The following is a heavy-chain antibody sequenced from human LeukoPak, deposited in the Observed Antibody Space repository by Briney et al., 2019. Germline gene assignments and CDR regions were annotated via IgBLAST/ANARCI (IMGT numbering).Heavy chain of an antibody. D-gene: IGHD3-10*01. CDR3: ARRFSGSGSSGGIDY. J-gene: IGHJ4*02. V-gene: IGHV3-30*04. Sequence: GRSLRLSCAASGFTFSSYAMHWVRQAPGKGLEWVAVISYDGSNKYYADSVKGRFTISRDNSKNKLYLQMNSLGAEDTAVYYCARRFSGSGSSGGIDYWGQGTLVTVSS. CDR1: GFTFSSYA. CDR2: ISYDGSNK.